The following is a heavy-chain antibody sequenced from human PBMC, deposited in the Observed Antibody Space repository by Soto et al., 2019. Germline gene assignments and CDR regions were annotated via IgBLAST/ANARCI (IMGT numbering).Heavy chain of an antibody. CDR1: GGSFSGYY. V-gene: IGHV4-34*01. Sequence: SGTLSLTCAVYGGSFSGYYWSWIRQPPGKGLEWIGEINHSGSTNYNPSLKSRVTISVDTSKNQFSLKLSSVTAADTAVYYCARLPMITFGGVIVRSAFDIWGQGTMVTVSS. CDR2: INHSGST. J-gene: IGHJ3*02. D-gene: IGHD3-16*02. CDR3: ARLPMITFGGVIVRSAFDI.